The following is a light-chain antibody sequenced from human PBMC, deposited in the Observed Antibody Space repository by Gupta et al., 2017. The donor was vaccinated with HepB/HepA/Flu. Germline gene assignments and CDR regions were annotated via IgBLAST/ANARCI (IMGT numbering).Light chain of an antibody. V-gene: IGKV3-15*01. Sequence: EIIMTQSPSTLSVSPGERATLSCRASQSVSTNIAWYQQKPGQVPRILIYGASTRASGVPASFSGSGSGTEFTLSISSLQSEDVAVYYCQQYNDRSPWTFGQGTKVDLK. J-gene: IGKJ1*01. CDR3: QQYNDRSPWT. CDR2: GAS. CDR1: QSVSTN.